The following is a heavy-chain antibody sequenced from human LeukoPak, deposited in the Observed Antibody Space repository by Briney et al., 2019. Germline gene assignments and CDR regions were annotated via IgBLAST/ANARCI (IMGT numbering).Heavy chain of an antibody. V-gene: IGHV4-59*08. CDR1: GGSISSYY. Sequence: SETLSLTCTVSGGSISSYYWSWIRQPPGKGLEWIGYIYYSGSTNYNPSLKSRVTISVDTSKNQFSLKLSSVTAADTAVYYCARSGSSGWFGEDGMDVWGQGTTATVSS. CDR3: ARSGSSGWFGEDGMDV. CDR2: IYYSGST. J-gene: IGHJ6*02. D-gene: IGHD3-10*01.